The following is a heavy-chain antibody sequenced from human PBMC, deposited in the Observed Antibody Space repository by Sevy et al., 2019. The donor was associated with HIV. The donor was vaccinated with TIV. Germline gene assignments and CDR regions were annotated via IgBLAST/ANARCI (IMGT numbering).Heavy chain of an antibody. CDR2: IYYSGST. D-gene: IGHD2-8*01. CDR3: ARDAIRRCTNGVCYRDAFDI. Sequence: SETLSLTCTVSGGSISSGGYYWSWIRQHPGKGLEWFGYIYYSGSTYYNPSLKSRVTISVDTSKNQFSLKLSSVTAADTAVYYCARDAIRRCTNGVCYRDAFDIWGQRTMVTVSS. J-gene: IGHJ3*02. V-gene: IGHV4-31*03. CDR1: GGSISSGGYY.